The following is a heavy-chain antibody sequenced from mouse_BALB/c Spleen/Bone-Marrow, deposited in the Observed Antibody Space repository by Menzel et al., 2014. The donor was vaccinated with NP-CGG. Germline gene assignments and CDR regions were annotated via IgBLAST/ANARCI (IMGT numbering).Heavy chain of an antibody. Sequence: QVQLKQSGPELVKPGASVRISCKASGYAFSNSWMNWVKRRPGQGLEWIGRIYPGDGDTYYNGKFKGKATLTADKSSSTAYMQLSSLTSVDSAVYFCARSDGYRALDYWGQATSVTVSS. CDR2: IYPGDGDT. J-gene: IGHJ4*01. CDR1: GYAFSNSW. CDR3: ARSDGYRALDY. V-gene: IGHV1-82*01. D-gene: IGHD2-3*01.